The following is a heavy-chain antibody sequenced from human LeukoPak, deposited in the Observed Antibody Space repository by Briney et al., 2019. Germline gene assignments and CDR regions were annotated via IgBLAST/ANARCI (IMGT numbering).Heavy chain of an antibody. D-gene: IGHD2-15*01. V-gene: IGHV4-30-2*05. CDR3: ARDSGCRTGYCSGGRQNFDY. J-gene: IGHJ4*02. CDR1: GGSISSGGYS. CDR2: IYHSGST. Sequence: SQTLSLTCAVSGGSISSGGYSWSWIRQPPGKGLEWIGYIYHSGSTYYNPSLKSRVTISVDTSKNQFSLKLSSVTAADTAVYYCARDSGCRTGYCSGGRQNFDYWGQGTLVTVSS.